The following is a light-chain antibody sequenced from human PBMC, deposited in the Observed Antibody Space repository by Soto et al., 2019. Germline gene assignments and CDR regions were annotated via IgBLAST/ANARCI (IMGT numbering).Light chain of an antibody. V-gene: IGLV2-14*01. Sequence: QSALTQPASVSGSPGQSITISCPGTSSDVGGYNYVSWYQQNPGKAPKLMIYDVSNRPSGVSNRFSGSKSGNTASLTISGLQAEDEADYYCSSYTSSSTPVVFGGGTQLTVL. CDR3: SSYTSSSTPVV. CDR2: DVS. CDR1: SSDVGGYNY. J-gene: IGLJ2*01.